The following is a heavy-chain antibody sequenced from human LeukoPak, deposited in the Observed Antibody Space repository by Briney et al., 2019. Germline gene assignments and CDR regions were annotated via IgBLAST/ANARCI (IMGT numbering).Heavy chain of an antibody. Sequence: GGSLRLSCADSGCDFSFTWMSWVRQAPGKALEWVANIKPDGSEKYYVDSVKGRFTISRDNAKNSLYLQMNSLRAEDTAVYASGYSSSWATFDYWGLGTLVTVSS. J-gene: IGHJ4*02. V-gene: IGHV3-7*01. D-gene: IGHD6-13*01. CDR2: IKPDGSEK. CDR1: GCDFSFTW. CDR3: GYSSSWATFDY.